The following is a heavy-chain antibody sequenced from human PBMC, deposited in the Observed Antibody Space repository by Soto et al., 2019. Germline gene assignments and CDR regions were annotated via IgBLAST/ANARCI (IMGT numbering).Heavy chain of an antibody. CDR3: ARDKITGLFDY. V-gene: IGHV4-59*12. D-gene: IGHD2-8*02. CDR2: ISYSGTT. Sequence: SETLSLTCTASGDSIRGDYWSWIRQPPGKRLEWIAYISYSGTTNYNPSLKSRVTISVDTSKNQFSLKLRSVTAADTAVYYCARDKITGLFDYWGQGTLVTVSS. CDR1: GDSIRGDY. J-gene: IGHJ4*02.